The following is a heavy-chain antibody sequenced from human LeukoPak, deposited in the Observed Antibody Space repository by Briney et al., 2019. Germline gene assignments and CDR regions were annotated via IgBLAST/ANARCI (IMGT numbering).Heavy chain of an antibody. V-gene: IGHV4-34*01. CDR2: INHSGST. CDR3: ARGDPTDAFDI. J-gene: IGHJ3*02. CDR1: GGSFSGYY. Sequence: PSETLSLACAVYGGSFSGYYWSWIRQPPGKGLEWIGEINHSGSTNYNPSLKSRVTISVDTSKNQFSLKLSSVTAANTAVYYCARGDPTDAFDIWGQGTMVTVSS.